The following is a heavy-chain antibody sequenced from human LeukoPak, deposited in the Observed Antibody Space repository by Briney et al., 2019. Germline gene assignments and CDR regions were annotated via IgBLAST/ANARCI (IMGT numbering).Heavy chain of an antibody. J-gene: IGHJ4*02. Sequence: GGSLRLSCAASGFTFSTYAMHWVRQAPGKGLEWVAAISYDGPNKRYADSVRGRFTISRDNSKNTLYLQMNSLRAEDTAVYYCARGVRIAVAGYVDYWGQGTLVTVSS. CDR1: GFTFSTYA. V-gene: IGHV3-30*04. CDR3: ARGVRIAVAGYVDY. CDR2: ISYDGPNK. D-gene: IGHD6-19*01.